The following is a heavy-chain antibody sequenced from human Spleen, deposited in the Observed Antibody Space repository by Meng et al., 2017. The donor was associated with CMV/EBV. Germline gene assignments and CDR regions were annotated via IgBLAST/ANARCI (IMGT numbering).Heavy chain of an antibody. D-gene: IGHD1-26*01. V-gene: IGHV4-34*01. CDR3: ARSLKLHLLYSGSSFDI. CDR2: INHSGST. CDR1: GGSFSGYY. Sequence: GSLRLSCAVYGGSFSGYYWSWIRQPPGKGLEWIGEINHSGSTNYNPSLKSRVTISVDTSKNQFSLKLSSVTAADTAVYYCARSLKLHLLYSGSSFDIWGQGTMVTVSS. J-gene: IGHJ3*02.